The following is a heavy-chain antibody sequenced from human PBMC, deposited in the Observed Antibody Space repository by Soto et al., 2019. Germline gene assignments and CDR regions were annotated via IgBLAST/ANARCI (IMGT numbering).Heavy chain of an antibody. Sequence: HVQLLQSGAEVKKPGSSVKVSCHASGDTFSTHTITWVRQAPGQGLAWVGRIIPLLGMTDYAQRFQGRITLTADKTTSTAYLVLSGLRPEDTAHYSWARAQYCSVSTCFGYPDVGGTGTAVTVSS. D-gene: IGHD2-15*01. V-gene: IGHV1-69*02. J-gene: IGHJ6*03. CDR1: GDTFSTHT. CDR3: ARAQYCSVSTCFGYPDV. CDR2: IIPLLGMT.